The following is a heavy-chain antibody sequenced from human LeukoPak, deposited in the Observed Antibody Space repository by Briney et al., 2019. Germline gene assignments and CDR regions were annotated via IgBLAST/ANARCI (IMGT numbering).Heavy chain of an antibody. Sequence: GGSLRLSCAASGFTFSNDWMHWVRQAPGKGLVWVSRIKFDGSSTNYADFVKGRFTISRDNARNTVYLKMNSLGAEDTAVYYCARGVRGGYYLDYWGQGSLVTVSP. V-gene: IGHV3-74*01. CDR1: GFTFSNDW. D-gene: IGHD3-16*01. CDR3: ARGVRGGYYLDY. CDR2: IKFDGSST. J-gene: IGHJ4*02.